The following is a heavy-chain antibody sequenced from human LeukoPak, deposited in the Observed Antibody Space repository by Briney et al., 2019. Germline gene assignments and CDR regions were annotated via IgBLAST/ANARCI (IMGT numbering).Heavy chain of an antibody. D-gene: IGHD3-16*01. Sequence: SQTLSLTCAVSGASITTRSFYWSWLRQPAGKGLEWIGRIYTSGRIDYTHSLKSRVTISLDTSKNQFSLSLPSVTAADTAVYYCATDPGSPGGSPLDKWGQGTLVTVSS. CDR2: IYTSGRI. CDR1: GASITTRSFY. CDR3: ATDPGSPGGSPLDK. V-gene: IGHV4-61*02. J-gene: IGHJ4*02.